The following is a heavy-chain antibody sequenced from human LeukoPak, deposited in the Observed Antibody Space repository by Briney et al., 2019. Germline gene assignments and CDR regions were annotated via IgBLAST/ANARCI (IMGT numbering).Heavy chain of an antibody. Sequence: GGSLRLSCAASGFTFSTYWMSWVRQAPGKGLEWVANIKQDGSEKYYVDSVKGRFTISRDNAKNSLYLQMNSLRAEDTAVYYCARGRGFGSGSSIYFDYWGQGTLVSVSS. J-gene: IGHJ4*02. V-gene: IGHV3-7*03. CDR1: GFTFSTYW. CDR3: ARGRGFGSGSSIYFDY. CDR2: IKQDGSEK. D-gene: IGHD3-10*01.